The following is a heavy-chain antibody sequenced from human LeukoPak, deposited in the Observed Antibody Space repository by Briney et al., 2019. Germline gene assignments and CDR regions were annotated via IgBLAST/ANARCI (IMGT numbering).Heavy chain of an antibody. CDR1: GFTFSNAW. Sequence: PGGSLRFSCAASGFTFSNAWMSWVRQAPGKGLEWVGRIKSKTDGGTKDYAAPVKGRFTISRDDSKNKLNLQMNSLKTEEKAVDYCTTDIVVVPAANDAFDIWGQGTMVTVSS. D-gene: IGHD2-2*01. J-gene: IGHJ3*02. V-gene: IGHV3-15*01. CDR3: TTDIVVVPAANDAFDI. CDR2: IKSKTDGGTK.